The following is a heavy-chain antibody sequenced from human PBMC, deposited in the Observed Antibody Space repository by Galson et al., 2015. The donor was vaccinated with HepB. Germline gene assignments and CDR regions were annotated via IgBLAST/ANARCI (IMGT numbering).Heavy chain of an antibody. J-gene: IGHJ6*02. V-gene: IGHV1-3*01. CDR1: GYTFTSYA. CDR2: INAGNGNT. CDR3: AREGSGGSSSPNYYYYYGMDV. Sequence: SVKVSCKASGYTFTSYAMHWVRQAPGQRLEWMGWINAGNGNTKYSQKFQGRVTITRDTSASTAYMELSSLRSEDTAVYYCAREGSGGSSSPNYYYYYGMDVWGQGTTVTVSS. D-gene: IGHD6-13*01.